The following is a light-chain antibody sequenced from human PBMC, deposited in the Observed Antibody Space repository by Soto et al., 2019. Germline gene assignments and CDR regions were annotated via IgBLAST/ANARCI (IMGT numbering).Light chain of an antibody. CDR2: GAS. J-gene: IGKJ1*01. V-gene: IGKV3-20*01. CDR3: QQYGSSPPKT. CDR1: QSVSSSH. Sequence: EIVLTQSPGTLSLSPGERATLSCRASQSVSSSHLAWYQQKPGQAPRLLIYGASSRATGIPDRFSGSGSGTDFTLTISRLEPEDFAVYYCQQYGSSPPKTFGKGTK.